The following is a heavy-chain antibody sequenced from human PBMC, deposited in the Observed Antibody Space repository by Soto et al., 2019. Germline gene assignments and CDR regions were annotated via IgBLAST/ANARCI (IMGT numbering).Heavy chain of an antibody. V-gene: IGHV4-4*02. J-gene: IGHJ3*02. CDR3: ARGKFYAFDI. CDR1: GVSISIPNW. CDR2: IDHSGTT. Sequence: QVQLQESGPGLVKPSGTLSLTCAVSGVSISIPNWWAWVRQAPGKGLEWIGEIDHSGTTNYNPSLNSRVTVSLDRSKNQFSLRLTSVDAADTAVYFCARGKFYAFDIWGQGTMVTVSS.